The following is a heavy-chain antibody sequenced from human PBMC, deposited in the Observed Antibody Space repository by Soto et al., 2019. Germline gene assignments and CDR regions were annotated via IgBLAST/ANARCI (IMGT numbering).Heavy chain of an antibody. CDR3: VRSLFYYDFWSGYSSLFYYMDV. D-gene: IGHD3-3*01. CDR1: GGSFSGYY. Sequence: SETLSLTCAVYGGSFSGYYWSWIRQPPGKGLEWIGEINHSGSTNYNPSLKSRVTISEDTSKNQFSLKLSSVTAADMAVYYCVRSLFYYDFWSGYSSLFYYMDVWGKGTTVTVSS. CDR2: INHSGST. V-gene: IGHV4-34*01. J-gene: IGHJ6*03.